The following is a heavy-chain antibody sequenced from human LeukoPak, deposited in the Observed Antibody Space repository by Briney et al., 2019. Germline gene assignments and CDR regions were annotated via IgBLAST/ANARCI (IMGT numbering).Heavy chain of an antibody. Sequence: GGTLRLSCAASGFTFSSYAMSWVRQAPGKGLEWVSAISGSGGSTHYADSVKGRFAIPRDNSKNTLYLQMNSLRAEDTAVYYCAKDMKAYCGGDCYSFFDYWGQGTLVTVSS. CDR3: AKDMKAYCGGDCYSFFDY. D-gene: IGHD2-21*02. CDR2: ISGSGGST. CDR1: GFTFSSYA. J-gene: IGHJ4*02. V-gene: IGHV3-23*01.